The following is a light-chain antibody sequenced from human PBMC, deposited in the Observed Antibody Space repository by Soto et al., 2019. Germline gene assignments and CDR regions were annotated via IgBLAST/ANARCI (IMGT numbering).Light chain of an antibody. CDR3: QQYNNWPPIT. Sequence: EIMMTQSPATLSVSPGERATLSCRASQSVRNNLAWYQQKPGQAPRLLIYYASTRATGVPARFSGSGSGTEFTLTISSLQSEDLALYYCQQYNNWPPITFGQGKRLEIK. V-gene: IGKV3-15*01. J-gene: IGKJ5*01. CDR2: YAS. CDR1: QSVRNN.